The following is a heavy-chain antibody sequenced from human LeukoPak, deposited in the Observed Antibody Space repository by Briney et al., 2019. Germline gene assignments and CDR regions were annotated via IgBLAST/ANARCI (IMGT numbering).Heavy chain of an antibody. CDR1: GGSISSYY. Sequence: SETPSLTCTVSGGSISSYYWSWIRQPPGKGLEWIGYIYYSGSTNYNPSLKSRVTISVDTSKNQFSLKLSSVTAADTAVYYCARAEKAAEFDYWGQGTLVTVSS. CDR2: IYYSGST. D-gene: IGHD6-13*01. CDR3: ARAEKAAEFDY. V-gene: IGHV4-59*01. J-gene: IGHJ4*02.